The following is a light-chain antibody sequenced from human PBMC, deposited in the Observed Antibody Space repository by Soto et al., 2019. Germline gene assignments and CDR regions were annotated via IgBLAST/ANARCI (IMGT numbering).Light chain of an antibody. CDR2: SAS. J-gene: IGKJ1*01. V-gene: IGKV1-39*01. Sequence: DIQMTQSPSSLSPSVGDRVTITCRASQDISRYLSWYQQKTGTAPKFLIYSASGLHSGVPSRFSGSGSGTDFTLTISSLQPEDFATYYCLQNYSTPWTFGQGTKVEIK. CDR1: QDISRY. CDR3: LQNYSTPWT.